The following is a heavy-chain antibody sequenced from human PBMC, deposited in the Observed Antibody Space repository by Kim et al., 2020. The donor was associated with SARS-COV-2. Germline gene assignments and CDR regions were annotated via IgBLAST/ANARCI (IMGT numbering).Heavy chain of an antibody. Sequence: YADSVKGRFTISRDNSKNTLYLQMNSLRAEDTAVYYCARATRASYYYGMDVWGQGTTVTVSS. CDR3: ARATRASYYYGMDV. V-gene: IGHV3-30*01. J-gene: IGHJ6*02.